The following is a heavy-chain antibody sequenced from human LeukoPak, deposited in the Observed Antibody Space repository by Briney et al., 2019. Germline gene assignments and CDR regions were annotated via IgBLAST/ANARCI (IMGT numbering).Heavy chain of an antibody. J-gene: IGHJ4*02. CDR1: GFTFSSYA. CDR2: ISYDGSNK. Sequence: GGSLRLSCAASGFTFSSYAMHWVRQAPGKGLEWVAVISYDGSNKYYADSVKGRFTISRDNSKNTLYLQMNSLRAEDTAVYYCARNTAAAPLGGPFYFDYWGQGTLVTVSS. D-gene: IGHD6-13*01. CDR3: ARNTAAAPLGGPFYFDY. V-gene: IGHV3-30-3*01.